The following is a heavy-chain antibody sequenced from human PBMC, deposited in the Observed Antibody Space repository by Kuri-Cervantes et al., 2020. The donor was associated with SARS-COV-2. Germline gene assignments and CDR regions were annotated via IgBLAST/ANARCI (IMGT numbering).Heavy chain of an antibody. D-gene: IGHD6-19*01. Sequence: ASVKVSCKASGYTFTSYGISWVRQAPGQGLEWMGWISACNGNTNYAQKLQGRVTMTTDTSTSTAYMELGSLRSGDTAVYYCARDRGSSGWSWVYYYGMDVWGQGTTVTVSS. J-gene: IGHJ6*02. CDR3: ARDRGSSGWSWVYYYGMDV. CDR1: GYTFTSYG. CDR2: ISACNGNT. V-gene: IGHV1-18*01.